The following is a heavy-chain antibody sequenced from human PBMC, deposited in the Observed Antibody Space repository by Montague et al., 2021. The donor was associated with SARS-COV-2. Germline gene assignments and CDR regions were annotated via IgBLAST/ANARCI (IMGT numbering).Heavy chain of an antibody. J-gene: IGHJ4*02. D-gene: IGHD3-10*01. CDR1: GDSITNHY. V-gene: IGHV4-4*07. Sequence: SETLSLTCSVSGDSITNHYRSWIRQPAGKGLEWIGRMHFTGKANFSPFFSSRLTMSADTSKNQFSLKLTSVTAADTAIYFCARDRFDFGAGRQGTIDFWGQGTLVTVSS. CDR3: ARDRFDFGAGRQGTIDF. CDR2: MHFTGKA.